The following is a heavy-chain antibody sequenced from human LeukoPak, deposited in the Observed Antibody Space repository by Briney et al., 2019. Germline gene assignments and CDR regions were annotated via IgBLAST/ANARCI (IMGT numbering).Heavy chain of an antibody. J-gene: IGHJ4*02. Sequence: GGSLRLSCAAPGFTFSSYEMNWVRQAPGKGLEWVSYISSSGSTIYYADSVKGRFTISRDNAKNSLYLQMNSLRAEDTAVYYCARGPQGGYDSSGYSPPPRYFDYWGQGTLVTVSS. CDR3: ARGPQGGYDSSGYSPPPRYFDY. CDR2: ISSSGSTI. V-gene: IGHV3-48*03. CDR1: GFTFSSYE. D-gene: IGHD3-22*01.